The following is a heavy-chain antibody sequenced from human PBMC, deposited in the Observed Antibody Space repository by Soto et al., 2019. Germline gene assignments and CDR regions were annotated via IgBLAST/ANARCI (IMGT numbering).Heavy chain of an antibody. V-gene: IGHV3-74*01. Sequence: EVQLVESGGGLVQPGWSLRLSCVVSGITFSTYRMHWVRQDPGKWLVWVSHIKSDGTVTHYTDSVRGRFIISRDNAKNTLFLQMNSLRAEDTAVYYCARENYDFWSGDYLDYWGQGTMVTVSS. J-gene: IGHJ4*02. D-gene: IGHD3-3*01. CDR2: IKSDGTVT. CDR1: GITFSTYR. CDR3: ARENYDFWSGDYLDY.